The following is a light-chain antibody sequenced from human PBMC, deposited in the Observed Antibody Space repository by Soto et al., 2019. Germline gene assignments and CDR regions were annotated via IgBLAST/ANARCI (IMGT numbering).Light chain of an antibody. CDR2: GAS. CDR1: QSVTSSY. V-gene: IGKV3-20*01. CDR3: QPYGNSPLT. Sequence: EIVLTQSPGTLSLSPGERATLSCRASQSVTSSYLAWYQQKPGQAPRLLIYGASSRATGIPDRFSGCGSGTDFTLTISRLEPEDFAVYYCQPYGNSPLTFGGGTKVEIK. J-gene: IGKJ4*01.